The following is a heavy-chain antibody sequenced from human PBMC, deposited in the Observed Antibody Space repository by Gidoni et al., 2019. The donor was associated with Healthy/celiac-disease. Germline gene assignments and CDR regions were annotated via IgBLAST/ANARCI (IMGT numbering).Heavy chain of an antibody. V-gene: IGHV3-7*05. D-gene: IGHD6-6*01. CDR2: IKQDGSEK. J-gene: IGHJ4*02. Sequence: EVQLVESGGGLVQPGGSLRLSCAASGFTFSRYWMSWVRRAPGKGLEWVANIKQDGSEKYYVDSVKGRFTISRDNAKNSLYLQMNSLRAEDTAVYYCARDRAEQLVLPYFDYWGQGTLVTVSS. CDR3: ARDRAEQLVLPYFDY. CDR1: GFTFSRYW.